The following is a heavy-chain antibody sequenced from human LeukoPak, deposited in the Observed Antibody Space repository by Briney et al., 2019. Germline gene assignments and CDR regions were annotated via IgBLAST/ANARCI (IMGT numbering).Heavy chain of an antibody. D-gene: IGHD1-26*01. J-gene: IGHJ4*02. Sequence: SVKVSCKASGGTFSSYAISWVRQALGQGLEWMGGIIPIFGTANYAQKFQGRVTITADESTSTAYMELSSLRSEDTAVYYCASHSGSYYGFFDYWGQGTLVTVSS. CDR1: GGTFSSYA. CDR3: ASHSGSYYGFFDY. CDR2: IIPIFGTA. V-gene: IGHV1-69*01.